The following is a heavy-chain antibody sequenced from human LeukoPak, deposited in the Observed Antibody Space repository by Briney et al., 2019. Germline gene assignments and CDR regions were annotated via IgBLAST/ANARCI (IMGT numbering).Heavy chain of an antibody. CDR3: AGEAVFGGVIVAFDI. CDR1: GGSISSGGYY. J-gene: IGHJ3*02. Sequence: SETLSLTCTVSGGSISSGGYYWSWIRQPAGKGLEWIGRLYTSGSTYYNPSLKSRVTISGDTSKNQFSLRLSSVTAADTAVYYCAGEAVFGGVIVAFDIXXXGTMVTVSS. CDR2: LYTSGST. V-gene: IGHV4-61*02. D-gene: IGHD3-3*01.